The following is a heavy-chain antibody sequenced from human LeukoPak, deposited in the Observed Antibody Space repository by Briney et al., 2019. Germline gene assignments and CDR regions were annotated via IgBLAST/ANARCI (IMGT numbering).Heavy chain of an antibody. J-gene: IGHJ4*02. CDR3: ARSRSTLYEGFDY. D-gene: IGHD5/OR15-5a*01. CDR1: GGSISSGGYY. V-gene: IGHV4-31*03. CDR2: FYYSGST. Sequence: PSETLSLTCTVSGGSISSGGYYWSWIRQHPGKGLEWIGYFYYSGSTYYNPSLKSRVTISVDTSKNQFSLKLSSVTAADTAVYYCARSRSTLYEGFDYWGQGTLVTVSS.